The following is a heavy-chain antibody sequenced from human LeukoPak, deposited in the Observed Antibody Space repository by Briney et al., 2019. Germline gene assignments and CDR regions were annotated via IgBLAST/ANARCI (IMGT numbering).Heavy chain of an antibody. CDR1: GYTFSTCD. D-gene: IGHD1-1*01. Sequence: GASVKVSCKASGYTFSTCDINWVRQATGQGLEWMGWMNPNSGNTGFAHKFQGRVTVTRDTSINTAYMELSSLRSEDTAVYYCARVLGSISHWGQGTLVTVCS. J-gene: IGHJ4*02. CDR3: ARVLGSISH. V-gene: IGHV1-8*01. CDR2: MNPNSGNT.